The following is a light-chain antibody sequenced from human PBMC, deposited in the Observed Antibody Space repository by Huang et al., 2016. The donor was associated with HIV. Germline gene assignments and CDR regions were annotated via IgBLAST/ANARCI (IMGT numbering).Light chain of an antibody. CDR3: QQRSDWPLT. Sequence: EIVLTQSPATLSLAPGERATLSCRASQSVSAYLALYQQKPGHAPRLLIYGASNRATGIPARFSGRGAGTDFTLTISSLEPEDFAVYYCQQRSDWPLTFGGGTKVEIK. CDR1: QSVSAY. CDR2: GAS. V-gene: IGKV3-11*01. J-gene: IGKJ4*01.